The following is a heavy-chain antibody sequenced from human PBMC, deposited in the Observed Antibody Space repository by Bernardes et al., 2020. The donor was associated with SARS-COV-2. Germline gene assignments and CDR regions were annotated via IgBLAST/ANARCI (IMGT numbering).Heavy chain of an antibody. CDR1: GGSISVYY. Sequence: SETLSLTCTVSGGSISVYYWSWIRQPPGKGLEWIGYIHHSGTTSYNPSFKSRVTISVDTSKNQLSLRLNSVTAADTAVYYCAREWSSFDHWGQGTLVTVSS. V-gene: IGHV4-59*01. D-gene: IGHD1-26*01. J-gene: IGHJ4*02. CDR2: IHHSGTT. CDR3: AREWSSFDH.